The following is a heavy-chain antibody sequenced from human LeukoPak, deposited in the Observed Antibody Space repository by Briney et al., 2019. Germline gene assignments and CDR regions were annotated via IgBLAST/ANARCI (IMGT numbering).Heavy chain of an antibody. D-gene: IGHD3-10*02. Sequence: GGSLRLSCAAPGFKFNMFWMNWVRQAPGKGLEWVANIKEDGTETYYVDSVRGRFIISRDNAKQSVHLQMNSLRAEDSGLYYCARDLGPTYVFWAWGQGTRVTVSS. CDR1: GFKFNMFW. CDR2: IKEDGTET. V-gene: IGHV3-7*01. CDR3: ARDLGPTYVFWA. J-gene: IGHJ3*01.